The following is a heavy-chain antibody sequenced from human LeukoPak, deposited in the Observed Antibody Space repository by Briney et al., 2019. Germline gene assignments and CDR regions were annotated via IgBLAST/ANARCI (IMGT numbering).Heavy chain of an antibody. V-gene: IGHV4-39*01. J-gene: IGHJ4*02. CDR1: AGSISSSSYY. CDR3: ASYDDYVWGSYRYAL. CDR2: IYYRGST. D-gene: IGHD3-16*02. Sequence: SETLSLTCTVSAGSISSSSYYWGWIRQPPGKGLEWIGSIYYRGSTCSNPSLKSRVTISVDTSKNQFSLKLSAVAAADTAVYYCASYDDYVWGSYRYALWGQGTLVTVSS.